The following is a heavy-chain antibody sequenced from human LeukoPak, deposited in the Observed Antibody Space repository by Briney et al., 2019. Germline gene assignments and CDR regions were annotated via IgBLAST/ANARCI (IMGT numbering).Heavy chain of an antibody. V-gene: IGHV3-23*01. CDR3: APRGSSAAPAFFNY. Sequence: ETLSLTCIVSGGSISGYYWSWIRQPPGKGLEWVSAISGSGGSTYYADSVKGRFTISRDNSKNTLYLQMNSLRAEDTAVYYCAPRGSSAAPAFFNYWGQGTLVTVSS. J-gene: IGHJ4*02. CDR2: ISGSGGST. D-gene: IGHD2-15*01. CDR1: GGSISGYY.